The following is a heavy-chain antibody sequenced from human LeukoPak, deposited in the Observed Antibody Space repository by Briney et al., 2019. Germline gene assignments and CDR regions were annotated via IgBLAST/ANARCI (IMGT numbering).Heavy chain of an antibody. J-gene: IGHJ3*02. D-gene: IGHD5-24*01. CDR3: ARTGRDGYPLDAFDI. Sequence: GGSLTLSCAASGFTFSSYNMNWVRQAPGKGLEWISYISSSGSTIYYADSVKGRFTISRDNAKNSLYLQMNSLRAEDTAVYYCARTGRDGYPLDAFDIWGQGTMVTVSS. CDR1: GFTFSSYN. CDR2: ISSSGSTI. V-gene: IGHV3-48*04.